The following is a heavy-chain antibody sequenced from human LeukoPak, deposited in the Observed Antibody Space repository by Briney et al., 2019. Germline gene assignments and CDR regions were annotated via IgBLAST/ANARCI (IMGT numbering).Heavy chain of an antibody. CDR2: INPNSGGT. CDR1: GYTFTGYY. Sequence: ASVKVSCEASGYTFTGYYMHWVRQAPGQGLEWMGWINPNSGGTNYAQKFQGRVTMTRDTSISTAYMELSRLRSDDTAVYYCARETSDTAMVMSSYWGQGTLVTVSS. CDR3: ARETSDTAMVMSSY. J-gene: IGHJ4*02. V-gene: IGHV1-2*02. D-gene: IGHD5-18*01.